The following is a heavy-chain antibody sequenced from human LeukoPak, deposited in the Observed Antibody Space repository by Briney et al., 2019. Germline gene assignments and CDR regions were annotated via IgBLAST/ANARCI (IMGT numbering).Heavy chain of an antibody. Sequence: PGGSLRLSCAASGFTFSSYGMHWVRQAPGKGLEWVAFIRYDGSNKYYADSVKGRFTISRDNSKNMLYLQMNSLRAEDTAVYYCAKDRREYSSGWYLDYWGQGTLVTVSS. J-gene: IGHJ4*02. V-gene: IGHV3-30*02. CDR1: GFTFSSYG. D-gene: IGHD6-19*01. CDR3: AKDRREYSSGWYLDY. CDR2: IRYDGSNK.